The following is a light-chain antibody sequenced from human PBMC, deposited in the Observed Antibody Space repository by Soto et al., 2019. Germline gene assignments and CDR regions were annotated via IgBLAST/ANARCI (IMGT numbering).Light chain of an antibody. CDR1: QSISSY. V-gene: IGKV1-39*01. J-gene: IGKJ5*01. Sequence: DIQMTQSPSSLSASVGDRVTITCRASQSISSYLNWYQQKPGKAPQLLIYAASSLQSGVPSRFSGSGSGTESTLTISNLQPEDFATYYCQQRYSTPITFGQGTRLETK. CDR3: QQRYSTPIT. CDR2: AAS.